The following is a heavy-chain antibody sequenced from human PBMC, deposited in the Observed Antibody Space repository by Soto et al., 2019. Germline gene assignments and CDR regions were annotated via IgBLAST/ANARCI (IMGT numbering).Heavy chain of an antibody. CDR1: GFSLSSSGVG. D-gene: IGHD3-10*01. CDR2: IYWDDDK. V-gene: IGHV2-5*02. J-gene: IGHJ4*02. CDR3: AHSPNGSGSLDY. Sequence: QITLKESGPTLVKPTQTLTLTCTFSGFSLSSSGVGVGWIRQPPGKALEWLALIYWDDDKRYSPSLKSRLTIXKXISKNQAVLTVTNMDPVDTATYYCAHSPNGSGSLDYWGQGTLVTVSS.